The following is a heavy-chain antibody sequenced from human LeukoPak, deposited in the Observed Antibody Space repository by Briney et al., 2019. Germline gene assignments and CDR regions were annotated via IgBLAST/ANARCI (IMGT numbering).Heavy chain of an antibody. J-gene: IGHJ4*02. D-gene: IGHD6-19*01. Sequence: PSETLSLTCTVSGGSFTSYYWSWIRQPAGKGLEWIGRIHTSGSTDHNPSLKSRVTMSVDTSKNQFSLKLTSVTAADTAVYYCARELYGSGLGPLWYWGQGTLVTVSS. CDR2: IHTSGST. V-gene: IGHV4-4*07. CDR1: GGSFTSYY. CDR3: ARELYGSGLGPLWY.